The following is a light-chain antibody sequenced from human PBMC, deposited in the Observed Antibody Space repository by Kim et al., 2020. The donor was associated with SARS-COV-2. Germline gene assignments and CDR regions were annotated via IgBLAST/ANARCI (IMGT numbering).Light chain of an antibody. J-gene: IGLJ3*02. CDR2: DVS. Sequence: QSALTQPASVSGSPGQSSTISCTGTSSDVGGYIHVSWYQQHPGKAPKLIIYDVSKRPSGASDRFSVSKSANTASLTISGLQAEDEAEYYCSSFTTIGTWVFGGGTQLTVL. CDR1: SSDVGGYIH. V-gene: IGLV2-14*01. CDR3: SSFTTIGTWV.